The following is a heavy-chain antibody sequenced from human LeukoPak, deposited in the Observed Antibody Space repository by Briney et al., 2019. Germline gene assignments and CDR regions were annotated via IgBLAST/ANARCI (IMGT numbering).Heavy chain of an antibody. CDR1: GGSISSGDYY. J-gene: IGHJ3*02. Sequence: PSETLSLTCTVSGGSISSGDYYWGWVRQPPGRGLEWIGYIYYSGSTYYNPSLKSRVTISVDTSKNQFSLKLSSVTAADTAVYYCARVVVVPAATGHAFDIWGQGTMVTVSS. D-gene: IGHD2-2*01. CDR2: IYYSGST. CDR3: ARVVVVPAATGHAFDI. V-gene: IGHV4-30-4*01.